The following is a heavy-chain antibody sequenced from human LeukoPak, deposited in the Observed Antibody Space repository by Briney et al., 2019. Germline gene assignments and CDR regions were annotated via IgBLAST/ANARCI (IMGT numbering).Heavy chain of an antibody. CDR1: GFTFSSYA. J-gene: IGHJ4*02. Sequence: HPGGSLRLSCAASGFTFSSYAMHWVRQAPGEGLEWVAVISYDGSNKYYADSVKGRFTISRDKSKNTLYLQMNSLRAEDTAVYYCAREEWELLPFDYWGQGTLVTVSS. V-gene: IGHV3-30-3*01. D-gene: IGHD1-26*01. CDR3: AREEWELLPFDY. CDR2: ISYDGSNK.